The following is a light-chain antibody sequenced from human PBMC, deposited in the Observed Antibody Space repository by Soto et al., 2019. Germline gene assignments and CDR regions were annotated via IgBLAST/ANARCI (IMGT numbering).Light chain of an antibody. V-gene: IGKV1-17*03. CDR1: QDMTNH. J-gene: IGKJ1*01. CDR2: AAS. Sequence: DIQMTQSPSAMSASVGDRVTITCRASQDMTNHLAWFQQKPGKVPTRLIYAASSLQSGVPSRFSGSGSGTEFTLTISRLQHEDFATYYCLQHDSYRWTFGQGTKVEVE. CDR3: LQHDSYRWT.